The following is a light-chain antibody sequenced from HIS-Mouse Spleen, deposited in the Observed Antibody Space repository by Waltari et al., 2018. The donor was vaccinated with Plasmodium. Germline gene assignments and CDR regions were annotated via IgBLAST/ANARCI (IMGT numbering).Light chain of an antibody. CDR1: TGPVTSGYY. Sequence: QTVVTQEPSLTVSPGGTVTLTCASRTGPVTSGYYPNWFQQKPGQAPRALIYSTSNKHPWTPARFSGSLLGGKAALTLSGVQPEDEAEYYCLLYYGGARVFGGGTKLTVL. V-gene: IGLV7-43*01. CDR3: LLYYGGARV. J-gene: IGLJ3*02. CDR2: STS.